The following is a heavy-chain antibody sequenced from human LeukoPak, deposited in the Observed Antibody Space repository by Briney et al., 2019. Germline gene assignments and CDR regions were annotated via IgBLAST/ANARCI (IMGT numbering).Heavy chain of an antibody. J-gene: IGHJ4*02. CDR1: GFTFSSYA. CDR3: VKGRCSGSSCYGGDY. CDR2: ITSNGGST. D-gene: IGHD2-2*01. Sequence: GGSLRLSCAASGFTFSSYAMNWVRQAPGKGLEYVSAITSNGGSTYYADSVKGRFTISRDNSKNTLYLQMSSLRAEDTAVYYCVKGRCSGSSCYGGDYWGQGTLVTVSS. V-gene: IGHV3-64D*06.